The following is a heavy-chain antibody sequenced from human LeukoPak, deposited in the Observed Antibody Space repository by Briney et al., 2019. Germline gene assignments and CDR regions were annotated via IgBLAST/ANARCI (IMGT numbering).Heavy chain of an antibody. CDR3: ARSPTTVTTLFDY. V-gene: IGHV6-1*01. Sequence: SQTLSLTCALSGDIVSSNSAAWDWIRQSPSRGLEWLGRTYYRSKWYNDYAVSVKSRITINPDTSKNQFSLQLNSVTPEDTAVYYCARSPTTVTTLFDYWGQGTLVTVSS. CDR2: TYYRSKWYN. CDR1: GDIVSSNSAA. J-gene: IGHJ4*02. D-gene: IGHD4-17*01.